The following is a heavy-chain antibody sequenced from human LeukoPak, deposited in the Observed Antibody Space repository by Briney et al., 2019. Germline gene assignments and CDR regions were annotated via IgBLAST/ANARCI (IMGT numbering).Heavy chain of an antibody. V-gene: IGHV3-15*07. D-gene: IGHD5-24*01. CDR3: IRYGYNLAEYYQH. J-gene: IGHJ1*01. Sequence: GGSLRLSCAAPGFIFSNAWMNWVRQAPGKGLEWVGHIKSKTNGGTTDYAAPVKGRFTISRDDSKNTLYLQMNSLKTEDTAVYYCIRYGYNLAEYYQHWGQGTLVTVSS. CDR1: GFIFSNAW. CDR2: IKSKTNGGTT.